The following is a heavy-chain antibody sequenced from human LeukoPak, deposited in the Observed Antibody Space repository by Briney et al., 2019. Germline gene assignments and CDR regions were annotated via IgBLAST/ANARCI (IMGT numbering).Heavy chain of an antibody. V-gene: IGHV3-7*01. CDR3: ARDPAYYDSSGYLDY. J-gene: IGHJ4*02. Sequence: SGGSLRLSCAASGFTFSSYWMSWVRQAPGKGLEWVASIKQDGSEKYYVDSVKGRFTISRDNAKNSLYLQMNSLRAEDTAVYYCARDPAYYDSSGYLDYWGQGTLVTVSS. D-gene: IGHD3-22*01. CDR2: IKQDGSEK. CDR1: GFTFSSYW.